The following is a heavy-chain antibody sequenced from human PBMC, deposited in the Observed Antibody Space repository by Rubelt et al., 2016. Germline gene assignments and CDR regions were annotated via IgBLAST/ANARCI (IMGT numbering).Heavy chain of an antibody. CDR3: ARNWGFDY. J-gene: IGHJ4*02. CDR1: GFTVSSNY. V-gene: IGHV3-66*01. CDR2: IYSGGST. Sequence: EVQLVESGGGLVQPGGSLRLSCAASGFTVSSNYMSWVRQAPGKGLEWVSGIYSGGSTYYADSVKGRLTIARGNSKNTLYLQMNSLRAEDTAVYYCARNWGFDYWGQGTLVTVSS. D-gene: IGHD7-27*01.